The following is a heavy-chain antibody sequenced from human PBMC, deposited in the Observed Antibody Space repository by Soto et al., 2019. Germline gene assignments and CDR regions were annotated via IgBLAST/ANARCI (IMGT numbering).Heavy chain of an antibody. J-gene: IGHJ6*03. CDR2: IYSGGST. Sequence: EVQLVESGGGLVQPGGSLRLSCAASGFTVSSNYMSWVRQAPGKGLEWVAVIYSGGSTYYADSVKGRFTISRDNSKNTLYLQMNRLRAEDTAVYYCARVEYSSSSDGYYYFLDVWGKVTTVTVSS. CDR3: ARVEYSSSSDGYYYFLDV. V-gene: IGHV3-66*01. CDR1: GFTVSSNY. D-gene: IGHD6-6*01.